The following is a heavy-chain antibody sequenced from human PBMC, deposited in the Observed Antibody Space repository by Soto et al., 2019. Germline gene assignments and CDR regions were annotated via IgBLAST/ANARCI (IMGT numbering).Heavy chain of an antibody. D-gene: IGHD4-4*01. Sequence: GGSLRLSCAASGFTFSSYSMNWVRQAPGKGLEWVSYISSSSSTIYYADSLKGRFTISRDNAKNSLYLQMNSLRDEDTAVYYCTGSNYYYYYYGMDVWGQGTTVTVSS. V-gene: IGHV3-48*02. CDR3: TGSNYYYYYYGMDV. CDR2: ISSSSSTI. CDR1: GFTFSSYS. J-gene: IGHJ6*02.